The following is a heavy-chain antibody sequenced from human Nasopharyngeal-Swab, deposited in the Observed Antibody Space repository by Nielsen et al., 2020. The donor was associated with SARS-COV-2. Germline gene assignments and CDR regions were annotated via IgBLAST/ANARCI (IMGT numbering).Heavy chain of an antibody. CDR1: GASFNSGGFY. Sequence: SETLSLTSDVSGASFNSGGFYWSWIRQSPAKGLEWIAYINYSGTTYYNPSLGSRLTISMDTSKNQFSLKLNSVTAADTAVYFCARGPMNMVTTWGQGTLVTVSS. J-gene: IGHJ5*02. D-gene: IGHD4/OR15-4a*01. V-gene: IGHV4-30-4*01. CDR3: ARGPMNMVTT. CDR2: INYSGTT.